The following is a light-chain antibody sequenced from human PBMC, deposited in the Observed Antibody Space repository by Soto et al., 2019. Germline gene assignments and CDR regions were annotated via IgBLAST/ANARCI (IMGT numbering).Light chain of an antibody. CDR3: QQVYSDTLT. CDR2: DAS. CDR1: QGISSA. Sequence: AIQLTQSPSSLSASVGDRVTVTCRASQGISSALAWYQQEPGKAPKLLIYDASSLQRGVPSRFSGSGSGTDFTLSISSLQPEDSATYYCQQVYSDTLTFGGGTKVEIK. V-gene: IGKV1-13*02. J-gene: IGKJ4*01.